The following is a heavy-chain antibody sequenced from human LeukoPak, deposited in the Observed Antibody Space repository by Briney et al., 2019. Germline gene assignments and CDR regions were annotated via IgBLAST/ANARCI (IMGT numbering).Heavy chain of an antibody. CDR1: GGSISSRSYY. D-gene: IGHD3-22*01. CDR3: ARVGYDSSGYYLSYFDS. CDR2: IYYSGST. V-gene: IGHV4-39*07. J-gene: IGHJ4*02. Sequence: SETLSLTCTVSGGSISSRSYYWGWIRQPPGKGLEWIGSIYYSGSTYYNPSLKSRVTISVDTSKNQFSLKLSSVTAADTAVFYCARVGYDSSGYYLSYFDSWGQGTLVTVSS.